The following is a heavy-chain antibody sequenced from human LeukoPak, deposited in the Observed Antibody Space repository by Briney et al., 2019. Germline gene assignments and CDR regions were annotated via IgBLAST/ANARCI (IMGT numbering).Heavy chain of an antibody. J-gene: IGHJ4*02. V-gene: IGHV1-8*03. CDR2: MNPNSGNT. D-gene: IGHD6-19*01. CDR3: ARGPLAVAASSFDY. CDR1: GYTCTSYD. Sequence: ASVKVSCKASGYTCTSYDINWVRQATGQGLEWMGWMNPNSGNTGYAQKFQGRVTITRNTSISTAYMELSSLRSEDTAVYYCARGPLAVAASSFDYWGQGTLVTVSS.